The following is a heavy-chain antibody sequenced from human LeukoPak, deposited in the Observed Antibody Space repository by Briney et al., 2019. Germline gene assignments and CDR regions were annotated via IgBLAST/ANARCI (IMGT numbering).Heavy chain of an antibody. Sequence: ASVKVSCKSPGYTFTGYYMHWVRQAPGQGLEWMGWINPNSGGTNYAQKFQGRVTMTRDTSISTAYMELSRLRSDDTAVYYCARDLLAYCGGDCYSIDPWGQGTLVTVSS. CDR1: GYTFTGYY. CDR2: INPNSGGT. V-gene: IGHV1-2*02. J-gene: IGHJ5*02. D-gene: IGHD2-21*01. CDR3: ARDLLAYCGGDCYSIDP.